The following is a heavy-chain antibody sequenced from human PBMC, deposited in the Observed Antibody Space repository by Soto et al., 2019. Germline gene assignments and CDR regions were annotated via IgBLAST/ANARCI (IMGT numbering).Heavy chain of an antibody. D-gene: IGHD7-27*01. J-gene: IGHJ4*02. CDR1: GYTFSNFG. CDR2: ISPSNGQT. CDR3: ARDTGDGTFDF. V-gene: IGHV1-18*01. Sequence: SSVKVSCKASGYTFSNFGLSWVRQAPGQGLEWMGWISPSNGQTIYAQNFHGRVTMTTDTSTATAHMELTSLRSEDTAVYYCARDTGDGTFDFWGQGTLVTVSS.